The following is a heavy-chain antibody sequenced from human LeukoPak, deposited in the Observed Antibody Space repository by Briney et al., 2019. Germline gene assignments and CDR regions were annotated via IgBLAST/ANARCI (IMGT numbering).Heavy chain of an antibody. CDR2: FSHTMYT. J-gene: IGHJ5*02. D-gene: IGHD3-16*01. CDR1: GDSIDSYF. CDR3: AKGWGKRVDWFDP. Sequence: SETLSLTCSVSGDSIDSYFWNWIRQSPGKGLEWIGYFSHTMYTNYNPSLKSRVTISADTSKNQISLRLTSVTASDTAVYFCAKGWGKRVDWFDPWGQGTLVTVSS. V-gene: IGHV4-59*01.